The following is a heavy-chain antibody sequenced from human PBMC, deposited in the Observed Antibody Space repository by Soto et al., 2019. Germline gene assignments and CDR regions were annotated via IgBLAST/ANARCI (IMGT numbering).Heavy chain of an antibody. J-gene: IGHJ4*02. D-gene: IGHD6-13*01. CDR2: IRSKAYGGTT. Sequence: GGSLRLSCTASGFTFGDYAMSWFRQAPGKGLEWVGFIRSKAYGGTTEYAASVKGRFTISRDDSKSIAYLQMNSLKTEDTAVYYCTRDGGQQLPAWAHEFDYWGQGTLVTVSS. CDR3: TRDGGQQLPAWAHEFDY. CDR1: GFTFGDYA. V-gene: IGHV3-49*03.